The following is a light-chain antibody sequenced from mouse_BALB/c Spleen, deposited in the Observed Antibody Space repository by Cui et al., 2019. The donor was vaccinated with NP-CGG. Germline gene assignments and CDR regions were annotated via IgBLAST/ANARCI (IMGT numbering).Light chain of an antibody. CDR3: ALWYSNHWV. CDR2: GTN. J-gene: IGLJ1*01. CDR1: TGAVTTCNY. Sequence: AVVTHESALTTSPGETVTLTCRSSTGAVTTCNYANWVQEKPDHLFTGLIGGTNNRAPGVPARFSGSLIGDKAALTITGAQTEDEAIYFCALWYSNHWVFGGGTKLTVL. V-gene: IGLV1*01.